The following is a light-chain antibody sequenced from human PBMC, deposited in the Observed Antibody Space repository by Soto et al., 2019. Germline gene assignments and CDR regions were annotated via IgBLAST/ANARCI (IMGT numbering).Light chain of an antibody. CDR3: QQSYSTPYS. V-gene: IGKV1-39*01. CDR1: QSISSY. Sequence: DIQMTQSPSSLSASVGDRVTITCRTSQSISSYLNWYQQKPGKAPKLLIYAASSLQSGVPSRFSGSESGTDFTLTISSLRPEDFATYYCQQSYSTPYSFGQGTKLEIK. CDR2: AAS. J-gene: IGKJ2*01.